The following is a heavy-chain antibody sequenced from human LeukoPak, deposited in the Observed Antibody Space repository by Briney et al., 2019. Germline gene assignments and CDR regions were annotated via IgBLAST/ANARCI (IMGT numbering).Heavy chain of an antibody. Sequence: PGGSLRLSCAASGFTFISYSMSWVRQAPGKGLEWVSSISTSGSYIYYADSVKGRFTISRDNTKNSLYLQMNSLRAEDTGVYYCARVRYSDWLFHPDGYWGQGTLVTVSS. D-gene: IGHD3-9*01. V-gene: IGHV3-21*04. CDR3: ARVRYSDWLFHPDGY. CDR2: ISTSGSYI. CDR1: GFTFISYS. J-gene: IGHJ4*02.